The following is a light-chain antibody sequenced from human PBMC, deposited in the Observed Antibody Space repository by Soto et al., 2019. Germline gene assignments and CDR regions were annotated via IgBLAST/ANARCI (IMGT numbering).Light chain of an antibody. J-gene: IGLJ2*01. CDR2: FNSDGSH. Sequence: QLVLTQSPSASASLGASVKLTCTLSSGHSSYAIAWHQQQPEKGPRYLMKFNSDGSHSKGDGIPDRFSGSSSGAERYLTISSLQSEDEADYYCQTWGNGFVVFGGGTKLTVL. CDR1: SGHSSYA. CDR3: QTWGNGFVV. V-gene: IGLV4-69*01.